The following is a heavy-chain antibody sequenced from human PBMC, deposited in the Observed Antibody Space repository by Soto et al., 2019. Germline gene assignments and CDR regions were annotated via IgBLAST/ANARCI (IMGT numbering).Heavy chain of an antibody. V-gene: IGHV3-21*06. CDR1: GFTFTRYS. CDR3: ARESEDLTSNFDY. J-gene: IGHJ4*02. Sequence: GGFLRLSCAASGFTFTRYSMNWVRQAPGKGLEWVSSISSTTNYIYYGDSMKGRFTISRDNAKNSLYLEMNSLRAEDTAVYYCARESEDLTSNFDYWGQGTLVTVSS. CDR2: ISSTTNYI.